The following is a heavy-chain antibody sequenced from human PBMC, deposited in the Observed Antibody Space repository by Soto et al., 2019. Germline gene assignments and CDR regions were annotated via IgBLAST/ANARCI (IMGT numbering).Heavy chain of an antibody. V-gene: IGHV1-18*01. J-gene: IGHJ5*02. CDR2: ISAYNGNT. Sequence: QVQLVQSGAEVKKPGASVKVSCKASGYTFTSYGISWVRQAPGQGLEWMGWISAYNGNTNYAQKLQGRVTMTTDTSTSTAYMELRSLRSDDTAVYYCARAYGSGSYVWIIYNWFDPWGQGTLVTVSS. CDR3: ARAYGSGSYVWIIYNWFDP. D-gene: IGHD3-10*01. CDR1: GYTFTSYG.